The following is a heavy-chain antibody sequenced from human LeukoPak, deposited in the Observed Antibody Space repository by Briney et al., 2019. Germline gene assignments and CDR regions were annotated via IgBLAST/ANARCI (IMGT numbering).Heavy chain of an antibody. J-gene: IGHJ4*02. CDR2: ISSSGSTT. CDR1: GFTFSDYY. V-gene: IGHV3-11*01. Sequence: GGSLRLSCAASGFTFSDYYMSWVRQAPGKGLEWISYISSSGSTTYYADSVKGRFTISRDNAKNSLYLQMNSLRAEDTAVYYCARDAFYYDSSREGGVDYWGQGTLVTVSS. D-gene: IGHD3-22*01. CDR3: ARDAFYYDSSREGGVDY.